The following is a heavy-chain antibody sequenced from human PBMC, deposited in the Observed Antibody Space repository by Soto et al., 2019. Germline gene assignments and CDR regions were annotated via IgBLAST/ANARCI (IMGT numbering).Heavy chain of an antibody. V-gene: IGHV2-5*01. J-gene: IGHJ4*02. CDR1: GFSLITSGVV. Sequence: PTQTLTRTCTFSGFSLITSGVVVGLILQPPGKALEGLALIYWNDDKRYRPSLKSMLALTKDTSKNQAVLTMTNRDTVDTATYSCAHSDDYVPSDYWGKGSLVTVSS. CDR2: IYWNDDK. CDR3: AHSDDYVPSDY. D-gene: IGHD4-17*01.